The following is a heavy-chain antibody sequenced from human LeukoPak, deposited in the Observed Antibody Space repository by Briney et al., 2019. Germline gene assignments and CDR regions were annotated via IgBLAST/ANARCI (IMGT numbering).Heavy chain of an antibody. V-gene: IGHV4-59*08. CDR1: GGSISSYY. CDR3: ARQNNTYHHYNLGWFDP. CDR2: IYYSGST. J-gene: IGHJ5*02. Sequence: SETLSLTCTVSGGSISSYYWSWIRQPPGKGLEWIGYIYYSGSTNYDPSLKSRVTISVDTSKNQFSLQLSSVTPEDTAVYYCARQNNTYHHYNLGWFDPWGQGTLVTVSS. D-gene: IGHD5-24*01.